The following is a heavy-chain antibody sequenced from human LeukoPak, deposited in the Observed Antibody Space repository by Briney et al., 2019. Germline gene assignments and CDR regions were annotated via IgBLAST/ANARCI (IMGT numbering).Heavy chain of an antibody. D-gene: IGHD6-13*01. CDR3: ARILPPRIAAAGTVWFDP. CDR2: MNPNSGNT. J-gene: IGHJ5*02. CDR1: GYTFTSYD. Sequence: ASVKVSCKASGYTFTSYDINWVRQATGQGLEWMGWMNPNSGNTGYAQKFQGRVTMTRNTSISTAYMELRSLRSDDTAVYYCARILPPRIAAAGTVWFDPWGQGTLVTVSS. V-gene: IGHV1-8*01.